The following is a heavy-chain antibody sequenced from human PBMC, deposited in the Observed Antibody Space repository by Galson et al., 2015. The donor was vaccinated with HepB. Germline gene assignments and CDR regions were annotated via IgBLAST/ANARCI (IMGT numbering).Heavy chain of an antibody. V-gene: IGHV1-46*01. D-gene: IGHD3-3*01. Sequence: SVMVSCKASGYTFTDYYMQWVRQAPGQGLEWMGIINPSNNSTSYAQKFQGRFTMTKDTSTSIVYMELSSLRSEDTAVYYCARAPRHITMFGGEYNLDYWGQGTLVTVSS. J-gene: IGHJ4*02. CDR3: ARAPRHITMFGGEYNLDY. CDR2: INPSNNST. CDR1: GYTFTDYY.